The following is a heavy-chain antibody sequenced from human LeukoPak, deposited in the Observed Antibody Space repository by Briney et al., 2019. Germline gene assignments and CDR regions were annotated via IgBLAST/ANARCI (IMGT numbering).Heavy chain of an antibody. J-gene: IGHJ6*02. D-gene: IGHD3-10*01. V-gene: IGHV3-7*01. CDR3: ARDQGFYFGSGSGMDV. CDR2: IKQDESEK. Sequence: PGGSLRLSCAASGFTFSAFWMSWVRQAPGKGLEWVANIKQDESEKNYVDSVKGRFTTSRDNAKKSLYLQMTSLRAEDTAVYYCARDQGFYFGSGSGMDVWGQGTTVTVSS. CDR1: GFTFSAFW.